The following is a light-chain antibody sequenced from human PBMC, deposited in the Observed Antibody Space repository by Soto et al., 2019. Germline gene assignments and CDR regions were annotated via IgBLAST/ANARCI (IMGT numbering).Light chain of an antibody. CDR3: QQYNNWPLT. Sequence: EIVVTQSPATLSVSPGERATLSCRASQSVSSNLAWYMQKPGQAPRLLIYGASTRATGIPARFSGSGSGTEFTLTISSLQYEDFAVYYCQQYNNWPLTFGGGTKVEIK. CDR1: QSVSSN. V-gene: IGKV3-15*01. CDR2: GAS. J-gene: IGKJ4*01.